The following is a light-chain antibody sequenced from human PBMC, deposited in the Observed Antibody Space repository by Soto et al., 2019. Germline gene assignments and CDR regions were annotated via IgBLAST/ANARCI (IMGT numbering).Light chain of an antibody. CDR1: RSNIGTNA. Sequence: QAVVTQPPSASGTPGQRVTISCSGSRSNIGTNAVNWYQHLPGTAPKLLIFGHGQRPSGVPDRFSGSQSGTSASLAITGLQSEDEALYSCAAWDDSLNGVLFGGGTKVTVL. CDR2: GHG. V-gene: IGLV1-44*01. CDR3: AAWDDSLNGVL. J-gene: IGLJ2*01.